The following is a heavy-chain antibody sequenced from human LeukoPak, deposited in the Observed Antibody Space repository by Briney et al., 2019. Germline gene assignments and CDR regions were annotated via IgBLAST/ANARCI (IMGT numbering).Heavy chain of an antibody. CDR3: ARVPRLTMVRGVFALCDY. V-gene: IGHV1-18*01. D-gene: IGHD3-10*01. Sequence: ASVKVSCKASGYTFTSYGISWVRQAPGQGLEWMGWISAYNGNTNYAQKFQGRVTITADESTSTAYMELSSLRSEDTAVYYCARVPRLTMVRGVFALCDYWGQGTLVTVSS. CDR2: ISAYNGNT. J-gene: IGHJ4*02. CDR1: GYTFTSYG.